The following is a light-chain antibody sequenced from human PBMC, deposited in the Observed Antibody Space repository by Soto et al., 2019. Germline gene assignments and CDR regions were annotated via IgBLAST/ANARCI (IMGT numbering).Light chain of an antibody. CDR2: FGS. V-gene: IGKV2-28*01. CDR1: QSLLYNNTYNY. J-gene: IGKJ5*01. CDR3: MQALQSLT. Sequence: EIVMTQSPLTLPVTPGEPASISCRSSQSLLYNNTYNYLDWYVQKPGQSPQLLIYFGSNRAPGVPDRFSGSGSATDFTLKINRVAAEDVGTYYCMQALQSLTFGQGTRLEIK.